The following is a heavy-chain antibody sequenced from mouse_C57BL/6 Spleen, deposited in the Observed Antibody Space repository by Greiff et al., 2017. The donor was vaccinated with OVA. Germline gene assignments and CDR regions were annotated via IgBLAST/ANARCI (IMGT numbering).Heavy chain of an antibody. CDR2: IDPSDSET. Sequence: VQLQQPGAELVRPGSSVKLSCKASGYTFTSYWMHWVKQRPIQGLEWIGNIDPSDSETHYNQKFKDKATLTVDKSSSTAYMQLSSLTSEDSAVYYGARLGGGYHFDYWGQGTTLTVSS. CDR1: GYTFTSYW. J-gene: IGHJ2*01. D-gene: IGHD2-2*01. V-gene: IGHV1-52*01. CDR3: ARLGGGYHFDY.